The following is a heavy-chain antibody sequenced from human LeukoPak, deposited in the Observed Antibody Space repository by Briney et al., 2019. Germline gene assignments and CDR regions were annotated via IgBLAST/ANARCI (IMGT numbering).Heavy chain of an antibody. V-gene: IGHV4-34*01. Sequence: SETLSLTCAVYGGSFSGYYWSWIRQPPGKGLEWIGEINHSGSTNYNPSLKSRVTISVDTSKNQFSLKLSSVTAADTAVYYCARGGDCSSTSCYGYFDYWGQGTLVTVSS. CDR1: GGSFSGYY. D-gene: IGHD2-2*01. CDR3: ARGGDCSSTSCYGYFDY. J-gene: IGHJ4*02. CDR2: INHSGST.